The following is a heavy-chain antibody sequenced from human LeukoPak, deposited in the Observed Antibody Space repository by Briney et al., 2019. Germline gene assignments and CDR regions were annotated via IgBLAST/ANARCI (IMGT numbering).Heavy chain of an antibody. D-gene: IGHD5-12*01. J-gene: IGHJ4*02. Sequence: GGSLRLSCAASGFTFSSYGMHWVRQAPGKGLEWVSVITDDGGSTEYADSVKGRFTISRDNSRNTLYLQMNSLRVEDSAIYYCAKRTDASRYSGSDYWGQGTLVTVSS. CDR1: GFTFSSYG. CDR3: AKRTDASRYSGSDY. V-gene: IGHV3-23*01. CDR2: ITDDGGST.